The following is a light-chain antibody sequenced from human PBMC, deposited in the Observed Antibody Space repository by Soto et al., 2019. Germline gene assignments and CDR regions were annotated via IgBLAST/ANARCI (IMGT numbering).Light chain of an antibody. V-gene: IGKV1-12*01. J-gene: IGKJ5*01. CDR1: QDISSN. CDR3: QQANSLSIT. Sequence: DIQMTQSPSSVSGSVGDRVIISCRASQDISSNLAWYQQRPGKAPKLLIYDASSLQSGVPSRFSGSGSGTDFTLGISGLQPEDFGTYYCQQANSLSITFGQGTRLEIK. CDR2: DAS.